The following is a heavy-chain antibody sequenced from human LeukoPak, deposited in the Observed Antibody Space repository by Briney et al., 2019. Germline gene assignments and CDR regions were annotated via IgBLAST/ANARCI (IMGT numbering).Heavy chain of an antibody. CDR3: ARGMGDYGFH. CDR1: GYTFTDYY. V-gene: IGHV1-2*02. J-gene: IGHJ4*02. D-gene: IGHD4-17*01. CDR2: INPDSGVT. Sequence: ASVKVSCEASGYTFTDYYIHWVRQAPGQGLEWMGWINPDSGVTGFAQKIQGRVTMITDTSISTAYMELIRLRSDDTAVYYCARGMGDYGFHWGQGTLVTVSS.